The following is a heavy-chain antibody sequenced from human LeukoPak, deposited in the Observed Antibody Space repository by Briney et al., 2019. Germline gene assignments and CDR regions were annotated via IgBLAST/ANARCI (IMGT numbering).Heavy chain of an antibody. V-gene: IGHV4-31*03. CDR1: GGSISSGGYY. CDR3: ARDGGYGSGTYRFDY. J-gene: IGHJ4*01. Sequence: SQTLSLTCTVSGGSISSGGYYWSWIRQHPGKGLEWIGYIYYSGSTSYNPSLKSRVTISIDTSKNQFSLKLSSVTAADTAVYYCARDGGYGSGTYRFDYWGHGTLVTVSS. CDR2: IYYSGST. D-gene: IGHD3-10*01.